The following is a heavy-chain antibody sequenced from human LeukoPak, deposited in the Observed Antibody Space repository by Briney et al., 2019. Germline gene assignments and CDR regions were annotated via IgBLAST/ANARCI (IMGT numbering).Heavy chain of an antibody. CDR1: GFTFSSYA. J-gene: IGHJ6*03. V-gene: IGHV3-23*01. D-gene: IGHD4/OR15-4a*01. CDR3: AKGNGATHYYYMDV. CDR2: ISGSGGST. Sequence: PGGSLRLSCAASGFTFSSYAMSWVRQAPGKGLEWVSAISGSGGSTYYADSVKGQFTIPRDNSKNTLYLQMNSLRAEDTALYYCAKGNGATHYYYMDVWGKGTTVTVSS.